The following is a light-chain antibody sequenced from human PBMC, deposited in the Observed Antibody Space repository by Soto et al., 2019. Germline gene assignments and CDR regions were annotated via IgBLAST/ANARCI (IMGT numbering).Light chain of an antibody. Sequence: DIQMTQSPSSLSASVGDRVTLTCRTSQSISIYLNWYQQIPGKAPKLLIYASSNLHTGVPSRFSGSASGTDFTLTISRLEPEDFAVYYCQQYGYSPITFGQGTRLEIK. J-gene: IGKJ5*01. CDR3: QQYGYSPIT. CDR1: QSISIY. CDR2: ASS. V-gene: IGKV1-39*01.